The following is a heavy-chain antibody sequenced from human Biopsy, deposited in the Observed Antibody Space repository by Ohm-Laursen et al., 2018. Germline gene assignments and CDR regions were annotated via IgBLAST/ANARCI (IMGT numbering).Heavy chain of an antibody. CDR2: INPNSGNA. J-gene: IGHJ6*02. V-gene: IGHV1-2*02. CDR3: ARVPAYPSIDGYYGLDL. CDR1: GYTFAGYY. D-gene: IGHD3-9*01. Sequence: SSVKVSCKASGYTFAGYYLHWVRQAPGHGLEWMGWINPNSGNANYAQSFQGGLTVTRDTPISTAYMELTSLTFDDTAIYYCARVPAYPSIDGYYGLDLWGQGTTVIVSS.